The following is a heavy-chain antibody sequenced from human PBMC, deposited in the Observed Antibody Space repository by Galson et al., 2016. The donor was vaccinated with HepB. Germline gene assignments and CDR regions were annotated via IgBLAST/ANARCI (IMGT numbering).Heavy chain of an antibody. CDR2: ISGSGGRT. V-gene: IGHV3-23*01. D-gene: IGHD3-22*01. J-gene: IGHJ4*02. CDR3: ATGPPSYYYDSSGYYSG. Sequence: SLRLSCAASGFRFSSYAVSWVRQAPGKGLEWVSGISGSGGRTYYADSVKGRFTISRDNSKNSLYLQMNSLRAEDTAVYYCATGPPSYYYDSSGYYSGWGQGTLVTVSS. CDR1: GFRFSSYA.